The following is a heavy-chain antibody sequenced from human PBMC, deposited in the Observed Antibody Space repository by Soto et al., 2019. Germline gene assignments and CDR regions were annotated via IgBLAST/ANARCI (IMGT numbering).Heavy chain of an antibody. Sequence: SETLALTWTVSGGSISTSMYYWGWIREPQGRGVEWMANIYYSGSAYYIPSLKSRVSTSVDTSKNQFSLKLRSVTAADTAVYYCARQGSRAFDIWGQGTMAT. CDR1: GGSISTSMYY. CDR3: ARQGSRAFDI. V-gene: IGHV4-39*01. CDR2: IYYSGSA. J-gene: IGHJ3*02. D-gene: IGHD2-15*01.